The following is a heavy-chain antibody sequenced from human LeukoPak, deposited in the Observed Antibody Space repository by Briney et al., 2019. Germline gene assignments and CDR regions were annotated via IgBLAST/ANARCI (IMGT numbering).Heavy chain of an antibody. V-gene: IGHV4-34*01. CDR1: GGSFSGYY. D-gene: IGHD4-17*01. J-gene: IGHJ4*02. CDR2: ISQSAIT. Sequence: PSETLSLTCGVYGGSFSGYYWSWIRQPAGKGLEWLGEISQSAITNYNPSLKSRVGISIDTSNNQFSLKLSSVTAADTAVYYCASTVTTISPFDYWGQGTLVTVSS. CDR3: ASTVTTISPFDY.